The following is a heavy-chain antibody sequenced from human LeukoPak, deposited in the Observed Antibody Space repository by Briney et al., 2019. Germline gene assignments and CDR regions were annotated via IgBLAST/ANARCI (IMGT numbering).Heavy chain of an antibody. CDR1: GGSTGSDY. CDR3: ARYMRDSGTYDFDY. V-gene: IGHV4-59*01. J-gene: IGHJ4*02. Sequence: PSETLSLTCTVSGGSTGSDYWSWIRQPPGKGLEWIAYVYYSGGTSYNPSLKSRVAISIDTSKNQFSLNLSSVTAADTAMYYCARYMRDSGTYDFDYWGRGTLVTVSS. CDR2: VYYSGGT. D-gene: IGHD3-3*01.